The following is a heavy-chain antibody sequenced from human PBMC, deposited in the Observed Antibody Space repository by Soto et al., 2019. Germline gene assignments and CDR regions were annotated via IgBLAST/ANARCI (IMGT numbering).Heavy chain of an antibody. CDR3: AREGLTGTIGLYYYYGMDV. Sequence: SETLSLTCAVYGGSFSGYYWSWIRQPPGKGLEWIGEINHSGSTYYNPSLKSRVTLSVDTSKKQFSLKLSSVTAADTAVYYCAREGLTGTIGLYYYYGMDVWGQGTTVTVSS. J-gene: IGHJ6*02. D-gene: IGHD1-7*01. V-gene: IGHV4-34*01. CDR1: GGSFSGYY. CDR2: INHSGST.